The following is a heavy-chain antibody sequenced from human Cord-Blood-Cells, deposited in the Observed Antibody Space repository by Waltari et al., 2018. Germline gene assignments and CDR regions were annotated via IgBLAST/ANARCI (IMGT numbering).Heavy chain of an antibody. Sequence: QVQLQQWGAGLLKPSETLSRTCAVYGGSFSGYYWSWIRQPPGKGLEWIGEINHSGSTNYNPSLKSRVTISVDTSKNQFSLKLSSVTAADTAVYYCATFHLDYWGQGTLVTVSS. CDR3: ATFHLDY. CDR2: INHSGST. CDR1: GGSFSGYY. J-gene: IGHJ4*02. V-gene: IGHV4-34*01.